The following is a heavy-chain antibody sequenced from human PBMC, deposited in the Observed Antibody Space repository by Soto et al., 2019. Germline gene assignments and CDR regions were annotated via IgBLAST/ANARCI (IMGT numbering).Heavy chain of an antibody. J-gene: IGHJ4*02. D-gene: IGHD5-18*01. CDR2: IYYTGNT. CDR3: AKDYYTWIQLWLPDS. V-gene: IGHV4-59*13. CDR1: GGSISTYY. Sequence: PSETLSLTCTVTGGSISTYYWSWIRQPPGKGLEWIGHIYYTGNTNYNPSLKSRVTISVDTSTNRFSLRLRSVSAADTAVYYCAKDYYTWIQLWLPDSWGQGSLVTVSS.